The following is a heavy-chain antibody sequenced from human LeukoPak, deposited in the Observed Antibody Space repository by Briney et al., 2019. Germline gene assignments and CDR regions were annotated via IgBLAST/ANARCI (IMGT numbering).Heavy chain of an antibody. D-gene: IGHD3-22*01. V-gene: IGHV3-48*01. Sequence: GGSLRLSCAASGFTFSSYSMNWVRQAPGKGLEWVSYISSSSSTIYYADSVKGRFTISRDNAKNSLYLQMNSLRAEDTAVYYRARDQRDYYDSSGYAFDYWGQGTLVTVSS. CDR3: ARDQRDYYDSSGYAFDY. CDR1: GFTFSSYS. CDR2: ISSSSSTI. J-gene: IGHJ4*02.